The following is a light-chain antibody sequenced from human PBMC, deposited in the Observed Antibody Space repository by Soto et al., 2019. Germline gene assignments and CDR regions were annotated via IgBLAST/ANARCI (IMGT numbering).Light chain of an antibody. CDR1: TNDIGDYNY. V-gene: IGLV2-14*01. CDR3: CSYAIRATHV. Sequence: QSALTQPASVSGSPGQSITISCSGTTNDIGDYNYVSWYQHHPGKVPKVIIYEVRNRPSGVSNRFSGSKSGNTASLTISGLQAEHEADYYCCSYAIRATHVFGGGTKLTVL. J-gene: IGLJ3*02. CDR2: EVR.